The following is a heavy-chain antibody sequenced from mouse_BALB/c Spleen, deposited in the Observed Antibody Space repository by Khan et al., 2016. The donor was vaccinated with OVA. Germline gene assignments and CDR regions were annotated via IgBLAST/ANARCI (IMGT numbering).Heavy chain of an antibody. CDR3: AREGGSATWYFDV. CDR1: GYTFTNYG. D-gene: IGHD1-2*01. Sequence: QIQLVQSGPELKKPGETVKISCKASGYTFTNYGMNWVKQAPGKGLKWMGWINTYTGEPTYADDFKGRFAFSLETSASTAYLQINNLKNEDTATYFGAREGGSATWYFDVWGAGTTVTVSS. J-gene: IGHJ1*01. V-gene: IGHV9-3-1*01. CDR2: INTYTGEP.